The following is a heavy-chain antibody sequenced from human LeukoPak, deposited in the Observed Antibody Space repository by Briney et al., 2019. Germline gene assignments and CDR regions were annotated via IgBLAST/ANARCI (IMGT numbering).Heavy chain of an antibody. J-gene: IGHJ5*02. CDR1: GFTFSIYA. Sequence: GGSLRLSCAASGFTFSIYAMSWVRQAPGKGLEWVSSITSRDGGTFYTDPVKGRFTISRDNSKNMLYLQMNSLRAEDTAVYYCARAPYCTNGVCLKNWFDPWGQGTLVTVSS. CDR2: ITSRDGGT. V-gene: IGHV3-23*01. CDR3: ARAPYCTNGVCLKNWFDP. D-gene: IGHD2-8*01.